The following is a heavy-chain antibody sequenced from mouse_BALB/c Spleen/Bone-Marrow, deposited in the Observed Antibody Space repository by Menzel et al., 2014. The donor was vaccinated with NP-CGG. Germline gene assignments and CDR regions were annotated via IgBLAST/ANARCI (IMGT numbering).Heavy chain of an antibody. D-gene: IGHD1-1*01. CDR3: ARDYYGRGWYFDD. J-gene: IGHJ1*01. Sequence: QVQLKQSGAELVMPGASVKMSCKASGYTFTDYWMHWVKQRPGQGLEWIGAIDTSDSYTSYNQKFKGKATLTVDESSSTAYMQLSSLTSEDSAVYYCARDYYGRGWYFDDWGAGTTVTVSS. V-gene: IGHV1-69*01. CDR2: IDTSDSYT. CDR1: GYTFTDYW.